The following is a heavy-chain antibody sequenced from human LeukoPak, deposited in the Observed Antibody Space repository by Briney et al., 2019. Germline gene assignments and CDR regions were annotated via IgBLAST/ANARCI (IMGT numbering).Heavy chain of an antibody. J-gene: IGHJ4*02. CDR2: INHSGST. CDR3: ARGFRSRSSYFDY. Sequence: PSETLSLTCAVYGGSFSGYYRSWIRQPPGKGLEWIGEINHSGSTNYNPSLKSRVTISVDTSKNQFSLKLSSVTAADTAVYYCARGFRSRSSYFDYWGQGTLVTVSS. CDR1: GGSFSGYY. V-gene: IGHV4-34*01. D-gene: IGHD6-13*01.